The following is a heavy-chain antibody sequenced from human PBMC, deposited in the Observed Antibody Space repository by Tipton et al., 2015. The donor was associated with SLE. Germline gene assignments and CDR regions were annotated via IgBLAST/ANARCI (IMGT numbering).Heavy chain of an antibody. CDR2: IGTAGDT. CDR3: ARDGRFGGRGFDY. V-gene: IGHV3-13*01. J-gene: IGHJ4*02. D-gene: IGHD3-10*01. CDR1: GFTFSSYD. Sequence: GSLRLSCAASGFTFSSYDVHWVRQATGKGLEWVSAIGTAGDTYYPGSVKGRFTISRENAKNSLYLQMNSLRAEDTAVYYCARDGRFGGRGFDYWGQGTLVTVSS.